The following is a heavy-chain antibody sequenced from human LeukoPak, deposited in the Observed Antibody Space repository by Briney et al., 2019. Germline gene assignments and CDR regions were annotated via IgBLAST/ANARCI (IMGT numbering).Heavy chain of an antibody. CDR2: MNPNSGNT. D-gene: IGHD3-3*01. J-gene: IGHJ5*02. CDR3: ARGVRFLNWFDP. CDR1: GYTFTSYD. V-gene: IGHV1-8*01. Sequence: ASVKVSCKASGYTFTSYDINWVRQATGQGLEWMGWMNPNSGNTGYAQKFQGRVTMTRNTSISTAYMELSSLRSEDTAVYYCARGVRFLNWFDPWGQGTLVTVSS.